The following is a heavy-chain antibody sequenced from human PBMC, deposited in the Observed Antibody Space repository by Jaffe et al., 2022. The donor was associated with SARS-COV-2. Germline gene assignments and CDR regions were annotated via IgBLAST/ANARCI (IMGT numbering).Heavy chain of an antibody. CDR1: GFIFDAHA. D-gene: IGHD3-16*01. V-gene: IGHV3-43*02. Sequence: EVQLVESGGGVAQPGESLRLSCAASGFIFDAHAMHWVRQVPGKGLEWVSLISGDGATTWYADSVKGRFIISRDNSKNSLYLRMNNLRTEDTALYYCAKDIVGDSTPDYWGQGTLVTVSS. CDR2: ISGDGATT. CDR3: AKDIVGDSTPDY. J-gene: IGHJ4*02.